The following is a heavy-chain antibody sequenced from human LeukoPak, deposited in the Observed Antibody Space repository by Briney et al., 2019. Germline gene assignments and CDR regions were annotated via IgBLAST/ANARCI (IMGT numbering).Heavy chain of an antibody. CDR3: ARDPHSSSSSPSLDY. V-gene: IGHV1-69*05. D-gene: IGHD6-6*01. Sequence: AASVKVSCKASGGTFSSYAISWVRQAPGQGLEWMGGIIPIFGTANYAQKFQGRVTITTDESTSTAYMELSSLRSEDTAVYYCARDPHSSSSSPSLDYWGQGTLVTLSS. J-gene: IGHJ4*02. CDR1: GGTFSSYA. CDR2: IIPIFGTA.